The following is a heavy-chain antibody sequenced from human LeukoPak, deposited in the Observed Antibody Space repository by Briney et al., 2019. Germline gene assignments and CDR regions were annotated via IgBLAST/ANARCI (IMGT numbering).Heavy chain of an antibody. Sequence: GASVKVSCKASGYTFTSYGISWVRQAPGQGLEWMGWISAYNGNTNYAQKLQGRVTMTTDTSTSTAYMELRSLRSDDTAVYYCAREDPQTRVPEGMDVWGQGTTVTVSS. CDR1: GYTFTSYG. CDR2: ISAYNGNT. D-gene: IGHD4/OR15-4a*01. CDR3: AREDPQTRVPEGMDV. J-gene: IGHJ6*02. V-gene: IGHV1-18*01.